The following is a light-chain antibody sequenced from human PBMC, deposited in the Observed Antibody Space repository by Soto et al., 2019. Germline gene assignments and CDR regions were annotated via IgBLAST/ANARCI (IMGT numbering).Light chain of an antibody. CDR1: SSDVGSYNL. J-gene: IGLJ2*01. CDR2: EGS. Sequence: QSALTQPASVSGSPGQSINISCTGTSSDVGSYNLVSWYQQHPGKAPKLMIYEGSKRPSGVSNRFSGSKSGNTASLTISGLQAEDEADYYCCSYAGRSPVVFGGGTKLTVL. CDR3: CSYAGRSPVV. V-gene: IGLV2-23*01.